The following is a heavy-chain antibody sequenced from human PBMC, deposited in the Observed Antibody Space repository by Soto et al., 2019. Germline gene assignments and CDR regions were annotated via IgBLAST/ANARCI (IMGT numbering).Heavy chain of an antibody. J-gene: IGHJ4*02. CDR1: GGSISSGGYS. CDR2: IYHSGST. Sequence: SEPLSLTCAVSGGSISSGGYSWSWIRQPPGKGLEWIGYIYHSGSTYYNPSLKSRVTISVDRSKNQFSLKLSSVTAADTAVYYCASSHAGAHITAAVHWGQGTLVTVSS. D-gene: IGHD6-13*01. V-gene: IGHV4-30-2*01. CDR3: ASSHAGAHITAAVH.